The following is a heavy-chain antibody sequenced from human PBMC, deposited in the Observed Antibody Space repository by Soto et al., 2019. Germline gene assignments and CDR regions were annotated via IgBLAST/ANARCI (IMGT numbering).Heavy chain of an antibody. D-gene: IGHD6-6*01. CDR3: APRPGGLSYFDY. J-gene: IGHJ4*01. CDR1: GFSLSTSGVG. CDR2: IYWDDDQ. Sequence: QITLKESGPALVKPTQTLTLTCTFSGFSLSTSGVGVAWIRQPPGKALEWLALIYWDDDQRYRPSLKSRLTITKDTSKHHLVLTIPNMHPVAPATYYCAPRPGGLSYFDYWGHGTLVTFSS. V-gene: IGHV2-5*02.